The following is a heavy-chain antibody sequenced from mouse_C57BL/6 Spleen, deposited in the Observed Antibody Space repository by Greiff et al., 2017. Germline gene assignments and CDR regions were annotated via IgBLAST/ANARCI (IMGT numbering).Heavy chain of an antibody. CDR3: ARGEVPWFAY. CDR2: IYPGDGDT. J-gene: IGHJ3*01. CDR1: GYAFSSSW. V-gene: IGHV1-82*01. Sequence: QVQLQQSGPELVKPGASVKISCKASGYAFSSSWMNWVKQRPGKGLEWIGRIYPGDGDTNYNGKFKGKATLTADKSSSTAYMQLSSLTSEDSAVYFCARGEVPWFAYWGQGTLVTVSA. D-gene: IGHD2-14*01.